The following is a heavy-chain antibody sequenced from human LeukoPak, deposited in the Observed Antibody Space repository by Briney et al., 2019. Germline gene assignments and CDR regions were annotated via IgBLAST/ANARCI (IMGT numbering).Heavy chain of an antibody. J-gene: IGHJ5*02. CDR3: ARAQGWGDYGDYPRGFDP. CDR1: GFTFSTYW. V-gene: IGHV3-48*04. D-gene: IGHD4-17*01. CDR2: ISYSSSTI. Sequence: GGSLRLSCAASGFTFSTYWMSWARQAPGKGLEWVSYISYSSSTIYYADSVKGRVTISRDNAKKSLYLQMNSLRVEDTAVYYCARAQGWGDYGDYPRGFDPWGQGTLVTVSS.